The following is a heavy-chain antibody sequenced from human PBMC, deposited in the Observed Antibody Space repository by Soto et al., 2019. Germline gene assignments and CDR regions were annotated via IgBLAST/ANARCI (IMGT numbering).Heavy chain of an antibody. D-gene: IGHD3-10*01. Sequence: GGSLRLSCAASGFTFSTYSMYWVRQAPGKGLEWVSTISGDGLNTYYPDSVKGRFAISRDNSKNALFLQMNSLRAEDTAVYYCAKKAGSGGRGFYFDSWGQGILVTVSS. CDR1: GFTFSTYS. J-gene: IGHJ4*02. CDR3: AKKAGSGGRGFYFDS. V-gene: IGHV3-23*01. CDR2: ISGDGLNT.